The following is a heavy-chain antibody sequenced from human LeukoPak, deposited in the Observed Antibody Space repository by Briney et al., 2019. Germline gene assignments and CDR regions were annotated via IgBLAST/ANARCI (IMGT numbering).Heavy chain of an antibody. D-gene: IGHD5-24*01. CDR1: GGSLSSGSYY. J-gene: IGHJ5*02. Sequence: SETLSLTCTVSGGSLSSGSYYWGWIRQPPGKGLEWIGSIYYSGSIYFSGSSDYNPSLKSRVTISGDTSKNHFSLRLSFVTAADTAVYYCARLVRGWLMGFDPWGQGTLVTVSS. CDR3: ARLVRGWLMGFDP. CDR2: IYFSGSS. V-gene: IGHV4-39*07.